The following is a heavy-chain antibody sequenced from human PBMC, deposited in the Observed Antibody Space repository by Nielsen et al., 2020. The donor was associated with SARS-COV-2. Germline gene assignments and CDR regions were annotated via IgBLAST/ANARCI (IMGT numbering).Heavy chain of an antibody. CDR1: GYTFTSYG. CDR3: ATGPGIAAAGNWFDP. D-gene: IGHD6-13*01. J-gene: IGHJ5*02. CDR2: ISAYNGNT. Sequence: ASVKVSCKASGYTFTSYGISWVRQAPGQGLEWMGWISAYNGNTNYAQKLQGRVTMTTDTSTSTAYMELRSLRSDDTAVYYCATGPGIAAAGNWFDPWGQGTLVTVSS. V-gene: IGHV1-18*01.